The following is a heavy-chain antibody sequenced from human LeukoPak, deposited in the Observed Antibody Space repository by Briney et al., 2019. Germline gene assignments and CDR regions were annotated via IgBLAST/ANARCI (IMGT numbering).Heavy chain of an antibody. CDR1: GGSISSYY. CDR2: IYYSGST. Sequence: SETLSLTCTASGGSISSYYWSWIRQPPGKGLEWIGYIYYSGSTNYNPSLKSRVTISVDTSKNQFSLKLSSVTAADTAVYYCARIGNYDYVWGSPNDAFDIWGQGTMVTVSS. CDR3: ARIGNYDYVWGSPNDAFDI. V-gene: IGHV4-59*08. J-gene: IGHJ3*02. D-gene: IGHD3-16*01.